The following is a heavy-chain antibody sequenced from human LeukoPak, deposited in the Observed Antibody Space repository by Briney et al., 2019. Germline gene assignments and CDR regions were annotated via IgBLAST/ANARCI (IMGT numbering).Heavy chain of an antibody. CDR3: ASFSWGSGSYNQEAIWSWFDP. J-gene: IGHJ5*02. CDR1: GGSISSYY. V-gene: IGHV4-59*08. Sequence: SETLSLTCTVSGGSISSYYWSWIRQPPEKGLGWIGYINYSGNTNYNPSLKSRVTISVDTSKNQFSLKLSSVTAADTAVYYCASFSWGSGSYNQEAIWSWFDPWGQGTLVTVSS. CDR2: INYSGNT. D-gene: IGHD3-10*01.